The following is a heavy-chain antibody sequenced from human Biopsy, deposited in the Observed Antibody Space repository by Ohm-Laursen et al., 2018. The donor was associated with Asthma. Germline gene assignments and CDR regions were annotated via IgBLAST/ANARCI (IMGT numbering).Heavy chain of an antibody. CDR3: ARTYYDFLTGQVNDAFDL. J-gene: IGHJ3*01. CDR2: INAGDGNT. V-gene: IGHV1-3*01. CDR1: GYTFIHFA. D-gene: IGHD3-9*01. Sequence: ASVKVSCKASGYTFIHFAIHWVRQAPGQRLEWMGWINAGDGNTKYSQKFQGGVTITRDTSASTAYMDLRSLRSEDTAMYYCARTYYDFLTGQVNDAFDLWGQGTMVTVSS.